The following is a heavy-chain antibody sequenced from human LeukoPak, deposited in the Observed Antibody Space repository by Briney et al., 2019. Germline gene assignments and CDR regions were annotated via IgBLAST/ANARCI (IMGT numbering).Heavy chain of an antibody. V-gene: IGHV3-64D*09. J-gene: IGHJ4*02. D-gene: IGHD5-18*01. Sequence: GGSLRLSCSASGFTFSSYVMYWVRQAPGKGLEYVSAISPNGGSTYYADSVKGRFTISRDNSGTTLYLQMSSLRPEDTAVYYCGNGHWIQKGYFDYWGQGTLVTVSS. CDR2: ISPNGGST. CDR3: GNGHWIQKGYFDY. CDR1: GFTFSSYV.